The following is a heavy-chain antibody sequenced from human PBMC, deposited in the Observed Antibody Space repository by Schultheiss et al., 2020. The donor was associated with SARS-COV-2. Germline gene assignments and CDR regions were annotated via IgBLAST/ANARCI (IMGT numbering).Heavy chain of an antibody. V-gene: IGHV1-18*01. CDR2: ISAYNGNT. CDR3: ARDRRPLVGAEAGDY. J-gene: IGHJ4*02. D-gene: IGHD1-26*01. Sequence: KISCKASGGTFSSYGISWVRQAPGQGLEWMGWISAYNGNTNYAQKLQGRVTMTTDTSTSTAYMELRSLRSDDTAVYYCARDRRPLVGAEAGDYWGQGTLVTVSS. CDR1: GGTFSSYG.